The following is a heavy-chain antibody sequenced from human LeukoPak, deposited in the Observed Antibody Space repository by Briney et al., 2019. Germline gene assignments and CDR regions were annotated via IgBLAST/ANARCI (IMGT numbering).Heavy chain of an antibody. CDR3: ARDNSQYSSSCRFYP. D-gene: IGHD6-13*01. J-gene: IGHJ5*02. V-gene: IGHV4-4*07. Sequence: PSETLSLTCTVSGGSINSYYWSWLRQPAGKGLEWFGRIYTRGSTNYNPSLKSRVTMSVDTSKNQFSLKLSSVTAADTAVYYCARDNSQYSSSCRFYPCGQGALVTVSS. CDR1: GGSINSYY. CDR2: IYTRGST.